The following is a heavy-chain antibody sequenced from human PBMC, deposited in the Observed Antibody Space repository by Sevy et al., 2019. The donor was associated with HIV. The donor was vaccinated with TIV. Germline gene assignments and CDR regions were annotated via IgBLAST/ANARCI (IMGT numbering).Heavy chain of an antibody. CDR3: ARSWDYWGQMGY. CDR1: GFTFSSYS. J-gene: IGHJ4*02. Sequence: GGSLRLSCAASGFTFSSYSMNWVRQAPGKGLEWVSSISSSSSYIYYADSVKGRFTISRDNAKNSLYLQMNSLRAEDTAVYYCARSWDYWGQMGYWGQGTLVTVSS. CDR2: ISSSSSYI. D-gene: IGHD7-27*01. V-gene: IGHV3-21*01.